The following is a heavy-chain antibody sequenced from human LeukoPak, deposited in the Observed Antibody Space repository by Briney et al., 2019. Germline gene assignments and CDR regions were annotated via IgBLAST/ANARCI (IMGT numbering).Heavy chain of an antibody. CDR3: ARGGDYYDSSGPLY. J-gene: IGHJ4*02. CDR2: INPGGGGT. CDR1: GYTFTLYY. Sequence: ASVKVSCKASGYTFTLYYIHGVRQAPGQGLEWMGMINPGGGGTNYAQKFQGRVTITRDTSTTTVYMELSSLRSEDTAVYYCARGGDYYDSSGPLYWGQGTLVTVSS. V-gene: IGHV1-46*01. D-gene: IGHD3-22*01.